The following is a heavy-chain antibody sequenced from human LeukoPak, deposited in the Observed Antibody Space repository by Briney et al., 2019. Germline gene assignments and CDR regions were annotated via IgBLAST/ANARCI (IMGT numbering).Heavy chain of an antibody. CDR2: IIPVVDVK. V-gene: IGHV1-69*04. CDR1: GGTFSNFA. J-gene: IGHJ4*02. Sequence: ASVKVSCKASGGTFSNFAINWVRQAPGQGLEWMGRIIPVVDVKDSSQKFQGRVTITADKSTGTAYMELSSLRPEDTAVYYCASLDVSRIDYWGQGTLVTVSS. D-gene: IGHD2-8*01. CDR3: ASLDVSRIDY.